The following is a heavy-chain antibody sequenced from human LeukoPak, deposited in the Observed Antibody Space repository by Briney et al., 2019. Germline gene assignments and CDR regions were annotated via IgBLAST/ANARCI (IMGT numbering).Heavy chain of an antibody. J-gene: IGHJ3*02. D-gene: IGHD3-3*01. Sequence: KTSETLSLTCTVSGGSISSYYWSWIRQPPGKGLEWIGYIYYSGSTNYNPSLKSRVTISVDTSKNQFSLKLSSVTAADTAVYYCARESRIFGVVIIPGTFDIWGQGTMVTVSS. CDR3: ARESRIFGVVIIPGTFDI. CDR1: GGSISSYY. V-gene: IGHV4-4*08. CDR2: IYYSGST.